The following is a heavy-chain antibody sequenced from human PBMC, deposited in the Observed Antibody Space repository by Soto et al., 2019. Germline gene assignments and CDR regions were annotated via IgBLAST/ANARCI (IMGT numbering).Heavy chain of an antibody. CDR2: IIPILGIA. CDR3: ARDVIEMATIDGNSYYFDY. J-gene: IGHJ4*02. V-gene: IGHV1-69*08. Sequence: QVQLVQSGAEVKKPGSSVKVSCKASGGTFSSYTISWVRQAPGQGLEWMGRIIPILGIANYAQKFQGRVTITADKSTSTAYMELSSLRSEDTAVYYCARDVIEMATIDGNSYYFDYWGQGTLVIVSS. D-gene: IGHD5-12*01. CDR1: GGTFSSYT.